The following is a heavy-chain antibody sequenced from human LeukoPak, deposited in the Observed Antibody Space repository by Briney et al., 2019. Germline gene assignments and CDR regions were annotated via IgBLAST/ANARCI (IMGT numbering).Heavy chain of an antibody. J-gene: IGHJ4*02. CDR1: GFTFSSYA. CDR3: AKGPSKLGYCSGGSCYSGDY. CDR2: ISGSGGST. Sequence: PGGSLRLSCAASGFTFSSYAMSWVRQALGKGLEWVSAISGSGGSTYYADSVKGRFTISRDNSKNTLYLQINSLRAEDTAVYYCAKGPSKLGYCSGGSCYSGDYWGQGTLVTVSS. V-gene: IGHV3-23*01. D-gene: IGHD2-15*01.